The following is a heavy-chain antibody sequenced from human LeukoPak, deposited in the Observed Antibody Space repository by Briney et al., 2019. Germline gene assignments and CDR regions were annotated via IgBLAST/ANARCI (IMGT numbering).Heavy chain of an antibody. D-gene: IGHD6-13*01. J-gene: IGHJ4*02. CDR1: GGSLSGYY. CDR2: INHSGST. V-gene: IGHV4-34*01. CDR3: ARGRYSSSWVDY. Sequence: SETLSLACAAYGGSLSGYYWSWIRQPPGKGLDWIGEINHSGSTNYNPPLKSRVTISVDTSKNQFSLKLSSVTAADTAVYYCARGRYSSSWVDYWGQGTLATVSS.